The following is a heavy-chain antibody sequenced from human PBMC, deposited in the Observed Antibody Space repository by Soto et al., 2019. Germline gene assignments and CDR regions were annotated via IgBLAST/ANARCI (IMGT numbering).Heavy chain of an antibody. CDR1: GYTFTSYY. Sequence: ASVKVSCKASGYTFTSYYMHWVRQAPGRGLEWMGIINPSGGSTSYAQKFQGRVTMTRDTSTSTVYMELSSLRSEDTAVYYCARSPSLRFLEWVLLDYWGQGTLVTVSS. J-gene: IGHJ4*02. D-gene: IGHD3-3*01. V-gene: IGHV1-46*01. CDR3: ARSPSLRFLEWVLLDY. CDR2: INPSGGST.